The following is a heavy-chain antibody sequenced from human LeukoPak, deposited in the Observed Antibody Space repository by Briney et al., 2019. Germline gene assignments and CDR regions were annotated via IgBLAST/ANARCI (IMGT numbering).Heavy chain of an antibody. CDR1: GYTFTSYY. D-gene: IGHD3-10*01. CDR3: ARVRSITMVRGENWFDP. CDR2: INPSGGST. J-gene: IGHJ5*02. V-gene: IGHV1-46*01. Sequence: GASVKVSCKASGYTFTSYYMHWVRQAPGQGLEWMGIINPSGGSTSYAQKFQGRVTMTRDTSTSTVCMELSSLRSEDTAVYYGARVRSITMVRGENWFDPWGQGTLVTVSS.